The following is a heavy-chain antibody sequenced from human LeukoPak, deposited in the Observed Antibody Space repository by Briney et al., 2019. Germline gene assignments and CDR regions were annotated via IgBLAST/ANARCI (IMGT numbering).Heavy chain of an antibody. V-gene: IGHV1-2*02. J-gene: IGHJ6*02. CDR3: ALRGAASFYYYYGMDV. CDR1: GYTFTGYY. Sequence: ASVKVSCKASGYTFTGYYMHWVRQAPGQGLEWMGWINPNSGGTNYAQKFQGRVTMTRDTPISTAYMELSRLRSDDTAVYYCALRGAASFYYYYGMDVWGQGTTVTVSS. D-gene: IGHD2-15*01. CDR2: INPNSGGT.